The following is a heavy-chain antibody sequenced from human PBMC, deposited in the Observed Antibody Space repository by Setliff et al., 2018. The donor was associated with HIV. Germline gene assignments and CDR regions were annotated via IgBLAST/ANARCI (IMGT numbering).Heavy chain of an antibody. CDR1: GFSVSRNY. D-gene: IGHD5-18*01. J-gene: IGHJ4*02. V-gene: IGHV3-66*01. Sequence: GESLKISCAASGFSVSRNYMSWVRQAPGKGLEWVSVIYGGGSTNYADSVKGRFTISTDNSKNTLYLQMNSLRAEDTAVYYCATQLRRGYSYGSLFDYWGQGTLVTVS. CDR3: ATQLRRGYSYGSLFDY. CDR2: IYGGGST.